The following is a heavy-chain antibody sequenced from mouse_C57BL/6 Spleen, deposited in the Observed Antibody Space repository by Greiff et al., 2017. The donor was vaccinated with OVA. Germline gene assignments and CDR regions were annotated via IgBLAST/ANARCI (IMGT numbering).Heavy chain of an antibody. J-gene: IGHJ2*01. CDR3: TRETNWDVRGYFDY. CDR1: GFTFSSYA. D-gene: IGHD4-1*01. CDR2: ISSGGDYI. V-gene: IGHV5-9-1*02. Sequence: EVKVEESGEGLVKPGGSLKLSCAASGFTFSSYAMSWVRQTPEKRLEWVAYISSGGDYIYYADTVKGRFTISRDNARNTLYLQMSSLKSEDTALYYCTRETNWDVRGYFDYWGQGTTLTVSS.